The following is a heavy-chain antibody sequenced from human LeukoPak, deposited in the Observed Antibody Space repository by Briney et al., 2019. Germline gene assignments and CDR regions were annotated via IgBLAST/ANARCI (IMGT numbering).Heavy chain of an antibody. V-gene: IGHV4-34*01. D-gene: IGHD5-24*01. Sequence: SETLSLTCAVYGGSFSGYYWSWIRQPPGKGLEWIGEINHSGSTNYNPSLKSRVTISVDTSKNQFSLKLSSVTAADTAVYYCARDHASTIDYWGQGTLVTVSS. CDR3: ARDHASTIDY. J-gene: IGHJ4*02. CDR1: GGSFSGYY. CDR2: INHSGST.